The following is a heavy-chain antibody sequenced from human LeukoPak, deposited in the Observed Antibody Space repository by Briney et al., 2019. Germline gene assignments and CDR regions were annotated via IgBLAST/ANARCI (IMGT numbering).Heavy chain of an antibody. D-gene: IGHD3-10*01. J-gene: IGHJ1*01. CDR3: ARDDAYGSGSYYLKPKYFQH. Sequence: ASVKVSCKASGYIFIDYYVHWVRQAPGQGLEWMGWISAYNGNTNYAQKLQGRVTMTTDTSTSTAYMELRSLRSDDTAVYYCARDDAYGSGSYYLKPKYFQHWGQGTLVTVSS. CDR1: GYIFIDYY. CDR2: ISAYNGNT. V-gene: IGHV1-18*04.